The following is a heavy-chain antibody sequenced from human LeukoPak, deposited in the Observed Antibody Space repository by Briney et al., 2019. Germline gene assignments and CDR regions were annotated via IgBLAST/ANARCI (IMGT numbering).Heavy chain of an antibody. D-gene: IGHD6-25*01. J-gene: IGHJ4*02. V-gene: IGHV3-11*04. CDR3: ARDRSATGNFDY. Sequence: GGSLRLSCAASGFTFSDYYMGWIRQAPGKGLEGVSYMSGSGNDIYYADSVKGRFTISRDNAKNSLYLQMNSLRAEDTAVYYCARDRSATGNFDYWGQGTLVTVSS. CDR2: MSGSGNDI. CDR1: GFTFSDYY.